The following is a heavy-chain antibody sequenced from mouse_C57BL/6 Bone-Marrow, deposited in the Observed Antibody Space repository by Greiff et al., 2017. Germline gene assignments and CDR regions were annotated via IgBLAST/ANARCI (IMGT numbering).Heavy chain of an antibody. CDR3: ASSSMMGTTAY. CDR2: INSDGGST. D-gene: IGHD2-3*01. J-gene: IGHJ3*01. V-gene: IGHV5-2*01. Sequence: EVKLVESGGGLVQPGESLKLSCESSDYAFPSHDMSWVRQTPGQRLELVAAINSDGGSTYYPDTMERRFSISRDNTKKTLYLQMSSLRSEDTAVYYCASSSMMGTTAYWGQGTLVTVSA. CDR1: DYAFPSHD.